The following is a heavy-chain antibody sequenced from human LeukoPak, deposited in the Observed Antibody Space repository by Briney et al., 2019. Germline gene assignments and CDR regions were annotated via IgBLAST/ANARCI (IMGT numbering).Heavy chain of an antibody. D-gene: IGHD1-14*01. Sequence: SETLSLTCTVSGGSISSSSYYWGWIRQPPGKGLEWIGSIYYSGSTYYNPSLKSRVTISVDTSKNQFSLKLTSVTAADTALYYCASDPPGKPKVFDFWGRGTMVTVSS. V-gene: IGHV4-39*01. CDR2: IYYSGST. J-gene: IGHJ3*01. CDR3: ASDPPGKPKVFDF. CDR1: GGSISSSSYY.